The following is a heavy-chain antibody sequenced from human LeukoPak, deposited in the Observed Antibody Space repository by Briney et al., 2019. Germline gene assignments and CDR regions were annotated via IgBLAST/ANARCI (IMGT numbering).Heavy chain of an antibody. J-gene: IGHJ4*02. Sequence: GASVKVSCKASGYTFTNYAVNWVRRAPGQGLEWMGWINTNTGNPTYAQGFTGRFVFSLDTSVSTAYLKISSLKAEDTAVYYWTRQYCSGRNCYYDNWGQGTLVTVSS. V-gene: IGHV7-4-1*02. CDR2: INTNTGNP. CDR3: TRQYCSGRNCYYDN. CDR1: GYTFTNYA. D-gene: IGHD2-15*01.